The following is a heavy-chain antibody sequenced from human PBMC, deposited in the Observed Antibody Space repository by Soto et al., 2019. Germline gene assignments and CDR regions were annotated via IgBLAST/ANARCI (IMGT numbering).Heavy chain of an antibody. J-gene: IGHJ4*02. V-gene: IGHV1-69*06. D-gene: IGHD3-22*01. CDR1: GGTFSSYA. Sequence: SVKVSCKASGGTFSSYAISWVRQAPGQGLEWMGGIIPIFGTANYAQKFQGRVTITADKSTSTAYMELSSLRSEDTAVYYCAREVYYYDSSGSYFDYWGQGTLVTVSS. CDR3: AREVYYYDSSGSYFDY. CDR2: IIPIFGTA.